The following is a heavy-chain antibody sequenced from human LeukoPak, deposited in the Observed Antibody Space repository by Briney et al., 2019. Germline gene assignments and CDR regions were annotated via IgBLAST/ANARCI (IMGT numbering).Heavy chain of an antibody. V-gene: IGHV3-30-3*01. Sequence: GGSLRLSCAASGFTFSSYAMHWVRQAPGKGLEWVAVISYDGSNKYYADSVKGRFTISRDNFKNTLYLQMNSLRAEDTAVYYCARVHLSYSSSPYFDYWGQGTLVTVSS. CDR2: ISYDGSNK. D-gene: IGHD6-6*01. CDR1: GFTFSSYA. J-gene: IGHJ4*02. CDR3: ARVHLSYSSSPYFDY.